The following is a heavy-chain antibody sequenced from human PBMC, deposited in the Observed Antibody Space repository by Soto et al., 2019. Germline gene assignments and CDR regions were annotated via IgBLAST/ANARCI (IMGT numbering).Heavy chain of an antibody. CDR3: ARGETPWTDFDY. V-gene: IGHV4-61*01. CDR1: GGSVSSGSYY. CDR2: IYYSGST. D-gene: IGHD1-26*01. J-gene: IGHJ4*02. Sequence: TLSLTCTVSGGSVSSGSYYWSWIRQPPGKGLEWIGYIYYSGSTNYNPSLKSRVTISVDTSKNQFSLKLSSVTAADTAVYYCARGETPWTDFDYWGQGXLVTVYS.